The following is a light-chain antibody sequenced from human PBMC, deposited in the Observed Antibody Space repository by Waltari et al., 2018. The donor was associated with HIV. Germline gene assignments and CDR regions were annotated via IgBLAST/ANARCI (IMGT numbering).Light chain of an antibody. CDR1: QSLTSNY. Sequence: EIVLTQSPGTLSLSPGERATFSCRASQSLTSNYLAWYQQKPGQAPRLLIYGASSRATGIPDRFSGSGSGTDFTLTISRLEPEDFAVYYCQQYGSSPLTFGGGTKVEIK. CDR2: GAS. V-gene: IGKV3-20*01. CDR3: QQYGSSPLT. J-gene: IGKJ4*01.